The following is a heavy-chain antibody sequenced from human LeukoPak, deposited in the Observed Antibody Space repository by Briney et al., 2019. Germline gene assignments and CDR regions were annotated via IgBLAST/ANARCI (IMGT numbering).Heavy chain of an antibody. CDR3: ATLTGGDDAFDI. CDR1: GGSISSFY. D-gene: IGHD4-23*01. V-gene: IGHV4-59*01. Sequence: SSETLSLTCAVSGGSISSFYWTWIRQPPGKGLEWIGYIYHNGTTNYNPSLKSRVTISVLTSKNRFSLKLSSVTAADTAVYYCATLTGGDDAFDIWGQGTMVTVSS. CDR2: IYHNGTT. J-gene: IGHJ3*02.